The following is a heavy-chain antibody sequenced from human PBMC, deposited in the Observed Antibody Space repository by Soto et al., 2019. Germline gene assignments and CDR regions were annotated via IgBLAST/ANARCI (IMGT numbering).Heavy chain of an antibody. V-gene: IGHV3-48*02. CDR3: ARKNTYYYDSSGRMDV. CDR2: ISSSSSTI. D-gene: IGHD3-22*01. CDR1: GFTFSSYS. Sequence: VQLVESGGGLVQPGGSLRLSCAASGFTFSSYSMNWVRQAPGKGLEWVSYISSSSSTIYYADSVKGRFTISRDNAKNSVYLQMNSLRDEDTAVYYCARKNTYYYDSSGRMDVWGQGTTVTVSS. J-gene: IGHJ6*02.